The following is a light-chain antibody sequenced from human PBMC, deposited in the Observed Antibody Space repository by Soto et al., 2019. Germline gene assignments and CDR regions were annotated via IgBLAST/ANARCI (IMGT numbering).Light chain of an antibody. V-gene: IGKV3-20*01. CDR3: QQSYSSRT. Sequence: EIVLTQSPGTLSLSPGERATLSCRASQSVSSSYLAWYQQKPGQAPRLLIYGASSRATGIPDRFSGSGSGTDFTLTISRLEPEDFATYFCQQSYSSRTFDQGTKVDI. J-gene: IGKJ1*01. CDR1: QSVSSSY. CDR2: GAS.